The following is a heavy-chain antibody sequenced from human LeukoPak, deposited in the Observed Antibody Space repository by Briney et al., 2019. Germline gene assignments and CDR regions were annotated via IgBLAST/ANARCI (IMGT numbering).Heavy chain of an antibody. J-gene: IGHJ4*02. D-gene: IGHD2-15*01. CDR3: VRRRCSGGSCLPYYFDH. V-gene: IGHV4-59*08. CDR2: IYYSGST. Sequence: SETLSLSCTVSGGSIRGFYWSWIRQPPGKGLEWIGYIYYSGSTSYNPSLKSRVTISVDTSKNQFSLKLSSVTAADTAVYYCVRRRCSGGSCLPYYFDHWGQGTLVTVSS. CDR1: GGSIRGFY.